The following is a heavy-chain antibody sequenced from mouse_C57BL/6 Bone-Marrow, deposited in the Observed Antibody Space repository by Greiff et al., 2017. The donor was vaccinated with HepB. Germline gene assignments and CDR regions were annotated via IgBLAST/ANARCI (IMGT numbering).Heavy chain of an antibody. CDR1: GYTFTSYW. V-gene: IGHV1-7*01. Sequence: VQLQQSGAELAKPGASVKLSCKASGYTFTSYWMHWVKQRPGQGLEWIGYINPSSGYTKYNQKFKDKATLTADKSYSTAYLQLSSLTYEDSAVYYCAREGEVFDYWGQGTTLTVSS. D-gene: IGHD2-13*01. CDR2: INPSSGYT. J-gene: IGHJ2*01. CDR3: AREGEVFDY.